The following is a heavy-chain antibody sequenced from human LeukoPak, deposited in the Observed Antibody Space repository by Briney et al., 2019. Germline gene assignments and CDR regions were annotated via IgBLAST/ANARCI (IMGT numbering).Heavy chain of an antibody. Sequence: SQTLSLTCAVSGGSISSGGYSWSWIRQPPGTGLEWIGYIYHSGSTYCNPSLKSRVTISVDRSKNQFSLKLSSVTAADTAVYYCARGDYDILTGYYHFDYWGQGTLVTVSS. CDR1: GGSISSGGYS. CDR2: IYHSGST. CDR3: ARGDYDILTGYYHFDY. J-gene: IGHJ4*02. D-gene: IGHD3-9*01. V-gene: IGHV4-30-2*01.